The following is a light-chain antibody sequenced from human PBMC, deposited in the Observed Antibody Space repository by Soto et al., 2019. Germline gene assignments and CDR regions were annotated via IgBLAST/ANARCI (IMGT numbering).Light chain of an antibody. CDR1: SSDVGAYNY. CDR2: EVS. V-gene: IGLV2-8*01. Sequence: QSALTQPPSASGSPGQSVTISCTGTSSDVGAYNYVSWYQQYPGKAPKLMIYEVSKRPSGVPDRFSGSKSVKPANLTVSGLQPEDEADYYCTSYAGSNIWVFGGGTKLTVL. J-gene: IGLJ3*02. CDR3: TSYAGSNIWV.